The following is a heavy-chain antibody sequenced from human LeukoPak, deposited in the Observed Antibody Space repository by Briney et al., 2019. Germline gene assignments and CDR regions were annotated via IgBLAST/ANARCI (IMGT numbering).Heavy chain of an antibody. CDR2: IYYSGST. Sequence: SETLSLTCTVSGGSISSYYWSWIRQPPGKGLEWIGDIYYSGSTNYNPSLKSRVTISVDTSKNQFSLKLSSVTAADTAVYYCARTWGYSSSWYGFDYWGQGTLVTVSS. CDR1: GGSISSYY. D-gene: IGHD6-13*01. CDR3: ARTWGYSSSWYGFDY. J-gene: IGHJ4*02. V-gene: IGHV4-59*08.